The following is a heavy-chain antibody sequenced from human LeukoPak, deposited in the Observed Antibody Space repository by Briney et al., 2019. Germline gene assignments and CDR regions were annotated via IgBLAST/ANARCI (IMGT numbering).Heavy chain of an antibody. D-gene: IGHD2-15*01. CDR3: ARASAVVAASFSGYYYYMDV. CDR1: GGSISSYY. CDR2: IDTSGNT. Sequence: SETLSLTCTVSGGSISSYYGSWIRQPAGKGLEWIGRIDTSGNTNYKPSLKSRVTMSVDKSKNQFSLKLSSVTAADTAVYYCARASAVVAASFSGYYYYMDVWGKGTTVTVSS. J-gene: IGHJ6*03. V-gene: IGHV4-4*07.